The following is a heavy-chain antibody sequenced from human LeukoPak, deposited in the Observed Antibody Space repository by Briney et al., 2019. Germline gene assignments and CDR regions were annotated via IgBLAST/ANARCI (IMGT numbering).Heavy chain of an antibody. CDR1: GFTVSSNY. CDR3: ARAVDEETAMVPRGPFDY. Sequence: PGGSLRLSCAASGFTVSSNYMSWVRQAPGKGLEWVSVIYSGGSTYYADSVKGRFTISRDNSKNTLYLQMNSLRAEDTAVYYCARAVDEETAMVPRGPFDYWGQGTLVTVSS. D-gene: IGHD5-18*01. J-gene: IGHJ4*02. CDR2: IYSGGST. V-gene: IGHV3-66*01.